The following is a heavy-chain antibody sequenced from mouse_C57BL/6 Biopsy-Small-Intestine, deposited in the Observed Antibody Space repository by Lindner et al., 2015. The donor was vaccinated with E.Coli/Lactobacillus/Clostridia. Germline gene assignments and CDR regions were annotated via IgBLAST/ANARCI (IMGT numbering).Heavy chain of an antibody. J-gene: IGHJ2*01. V-gene: IGHV1-54*01. CDR1: GYAFTNYL. CDR3: ARTDY. Sequence: VQLQESGAELVRPGTSVKVSCKTSGYAFTNYLIEWIKQRPGQGLEWIGLIYPGSGDTNYNEKFKGKATLTADKSSSTAYMELRSLTSEDSAVYFCARTDYWGQGTTLTVSS. CDR2: IYPGSGDT.